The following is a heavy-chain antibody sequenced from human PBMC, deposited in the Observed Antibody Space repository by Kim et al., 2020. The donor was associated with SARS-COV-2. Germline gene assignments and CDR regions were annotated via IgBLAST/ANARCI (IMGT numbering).Heavy chain of an antibody. CDR3: AKDLTYGSGNNCYFDY. Sequence: SVKGRFTISRYNSKNTLYLQVNSLQAEDTAVDYCAKDLTYGSGNNCYFDYWGQGTLVTVSS. J-gene: IGHJ4*02. V-gene: IGHV3-30*02. D-gene: IGHD3-10*01.